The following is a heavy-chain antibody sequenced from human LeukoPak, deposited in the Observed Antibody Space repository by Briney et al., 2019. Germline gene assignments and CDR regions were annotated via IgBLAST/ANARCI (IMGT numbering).Heavy chain of an antibody. D-gene: IGHD3-10*01. V-gene: IGHV1-2*02. CDR1: GYTFTGYY. CDR2: INPNSGGT. CDR3: ARDRGSLHDAFDI. J-gene: IGHJ3*02. Sequence: ASVKVSCKASGYTFTGYYMHWVRQAPGQGLEWMGWINPNSGGTNYAQKLQGRVTMTTDTSTSTAYMELRSLRSDDTAVYYCARDRGSLHDAFDIWGQGTMVTVSS.